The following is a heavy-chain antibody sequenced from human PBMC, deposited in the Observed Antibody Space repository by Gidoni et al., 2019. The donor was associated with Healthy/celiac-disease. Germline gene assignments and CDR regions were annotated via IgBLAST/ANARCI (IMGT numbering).Heavy chain of an antibody. Sequence: EVQLVESGGGLVQPGGSMGLSCSAPAFHLVRIVMQWVRQSPGKGLEYVSAISSNGGSTYYANSVKGRFTISRDNSKNTLYLQMGSLRAEDMAVYYCARAGRITIFGVVTRGYFDYWGQGTLVTVSS. CDR2: ISSNGGST. D-gene: IGHD3-3*01. CDR3: ARAGRITIFGVVTRGYFDY. J-gene: IGHJ4*02. V-gene: IGHV3-64*01. CDR1: AFHLVRIV.